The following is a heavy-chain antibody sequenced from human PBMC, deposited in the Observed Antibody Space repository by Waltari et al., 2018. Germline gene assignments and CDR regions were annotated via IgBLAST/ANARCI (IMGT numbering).Heavy chain of an antibody. Sequence: QVQLQESGPGLVKPSETLSLTCTVSGGSIRSYYWSWIRQPPGKGLEWLGYIYYSGSTNYTPSLKSRVTISVDTSKNQFSLKLSSVTAADTAVYYCARFSYGPSFDYWGQGTLVTVSS. CDR1: GGSIRSYY. CDR3: ARFSYGPSFDY. V-gene: IGHV4-59*01. CDR2: IYYSGST. D-gene: IGHD3-10*01. J-gene: IGHJ4*02.